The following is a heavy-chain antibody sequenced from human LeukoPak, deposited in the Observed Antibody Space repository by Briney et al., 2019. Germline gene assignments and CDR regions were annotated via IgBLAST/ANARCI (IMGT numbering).Heavy chain of an antibody. CDR1: GFTFSSYW. V-gene: IGHV3-7*05. D-gene: IGHD3-9*01. CDR2: IKQDGSEK. CDR3: ATSRTLDH. J-gene: IGHJ1*01. Sequence: QTGESLRLSCAAAGFTFSSYWMNWVRQAPGQGLEWVATIKQDGSEKYYVDSLKGRFTISRDNAKNSLYLQMNNLRAEDTAVYYCATSRTLDHWGQGTLVIVSS.